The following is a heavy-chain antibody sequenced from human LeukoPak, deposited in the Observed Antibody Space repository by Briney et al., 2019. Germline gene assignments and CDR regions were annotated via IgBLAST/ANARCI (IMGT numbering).Heavy chain of an antibody. Sequence: PSETRSLTCTVSGGSISSYYWSWIRQPPGKGLEWIGYIYYSGSTNYNPSLKSRVTISVDTSKNQFSLKLSSATAADTAVYYCARSYDFWSGYPYYFDYWGQGTLVTVSS. J-gene: IGHJ4*02. D-gene: IGHD3-3*01. V-gene: IGHV4-59*01. CDR1: GGSISSYY. CDR3: ARSYDFWSGYPYYFDY. CDR2: IYYSGST.